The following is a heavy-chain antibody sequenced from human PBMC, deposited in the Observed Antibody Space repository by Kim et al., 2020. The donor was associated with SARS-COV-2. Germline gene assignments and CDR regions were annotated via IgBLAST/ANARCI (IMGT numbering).Heavy chain of an antibody. CDR1: GFTSSDYY. J-gene: IGHJ6*02. CDR3: VRRMVRGSYYYCLDV. V-gene: IGHV3-11*06. D-gene: IGHD3-10*01. CDR2: ISGSGTYT. Sequence: GGSLRLSCAASGFTSSDYYMSWIRQAPGKGLEWVSYISGSGTYTNYPDSVKGRFTISRDNAKNSLYLQMNSLRDEDTAVYYCVRRMVRGSYYYCLDVWGQGTTVTVSS.